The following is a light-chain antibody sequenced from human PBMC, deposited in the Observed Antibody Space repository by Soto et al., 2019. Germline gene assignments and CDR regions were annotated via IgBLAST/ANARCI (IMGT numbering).Light chain of an antibody. CDR3: CSYAGRSNVV. CDR1: SGDVGTYNL. CDR2: EVN. J-gene: IGLJ2*01. V-gene: IGLV2-23*02. Sequence: QSALTQPASVSGSPGQSITISCTGTSGDVGTYNLVSWYQQHPGRAPKLIIFEVNKRHSGVSNRLSGSKSGNTASLAISGLQADDEADYHCCSYAGRSNVVCGGGTKLTVL.